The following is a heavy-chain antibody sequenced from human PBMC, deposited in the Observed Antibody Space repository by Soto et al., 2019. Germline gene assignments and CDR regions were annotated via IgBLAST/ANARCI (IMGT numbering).Heavy chain of an antibody. Sequence: GASVKVSCKASGFTFTSSAVQWVRQARGQRLEWIGWIVVGSGNTNYAQKFQERVTITRDMSTSTAYMELSSLRSEDTAVYYCAADRYCSGGSCYYYYYYYVMDVWGQGTTVTVSS. V-gene: IGHV1-58*01. J-gene: IGHJ6*02. CDR2: IVVGSGNT. CDR1: GFTFTSSA. CDR3: AADRYCSGGSCYYYYYYYVMDV. D-gene: IGHD2-15*01.